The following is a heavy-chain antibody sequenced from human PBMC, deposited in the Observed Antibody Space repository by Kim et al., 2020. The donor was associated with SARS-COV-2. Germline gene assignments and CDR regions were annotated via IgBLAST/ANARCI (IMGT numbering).Heavy chain of an antibody. V-gene: IGHV4-34*01. D-gene: IGHD6-13*01. CDR1: GGSFSGYY. CDR3: ARGGGSSSWFPIYYYMDV. Sequence: SETLSLTCAVYGGSFSGYYWSWIRQPPGKGLEWIGEINHSGSTNYNPSLKSRVTISVDTSKNQFSLKLSSVAAADTAVYYCARGGGSSSWFPIYYYMDVWGKGTTVTVSS. J-gene: IGHJ6*03. CDR2: INHSGST.